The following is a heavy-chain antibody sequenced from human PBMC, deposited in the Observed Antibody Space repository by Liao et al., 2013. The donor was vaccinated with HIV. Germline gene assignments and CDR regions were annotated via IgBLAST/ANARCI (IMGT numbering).Heavy chain of an antibody. V-gene: IGHV4-34*01. CDR1: GGSFSVYY. CDR3: ARGHVLLWFGESLPGSYYFDS. J-gene: IGHJ4*02. Sequence: QVHLQQMDAGLLKPSETLSLTCGVSGGSFSVYYWSWIRQPPGRGLEWIGYIYYSGSTYYNPSLKSRVTISVDTSKNQFSLKLSSVTAADTAVYYCARGHVLLWFGESLPGSYYFDSWGQGTLVAVSS. D-gene: IGHD3-10*01. CDR2: IYYSGST.